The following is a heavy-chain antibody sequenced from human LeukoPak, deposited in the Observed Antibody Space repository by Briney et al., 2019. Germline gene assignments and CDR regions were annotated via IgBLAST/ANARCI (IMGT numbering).Heavy chain of an antibody. V-gene: IGHV3-9*01. CDR1: GFTFDDYA. CDR3: AKISRGNVWGSYRPY. J-gene: IGHJ4*02. Sequence: GGSLRLSCAASGFTFDDYAMHWVRHAPGKGLEWVSGISWNSGSIGYADSVKGRFTISRDNSKNTLYLQMNSLRAEDTAVYYCAKISRGNVWGSYRPYWGQGTLVTVSS. CDR2: ISWNSGSI. D-gene: IGHD3-16*02.